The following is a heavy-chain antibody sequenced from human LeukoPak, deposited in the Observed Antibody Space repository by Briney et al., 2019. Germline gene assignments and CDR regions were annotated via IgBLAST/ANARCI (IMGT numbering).Heavy chain of an antibody. CDR1: GGSFSGYY. CDR2: INHSGST. Sequence: SETLSLTCAVYGGSFSGYYWSWIRQPPGKGLEWIGEINHSGSTNYNPSLKSRVTISVDTSKNQFSLKLSSVTAADTAVYYCAKENYDILTGPYYYGMDVWGQGTTVTVSS. CDR3: AKENYDILTGPYYYGMDV. D-gene: IGHD3-9*01. J-gene: IGHJ6*02. V-gene: IGHV4-34*01.